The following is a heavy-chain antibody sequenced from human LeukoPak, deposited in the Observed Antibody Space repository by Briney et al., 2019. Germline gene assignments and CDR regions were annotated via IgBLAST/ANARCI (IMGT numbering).Heavy chain of an antibody. V-gene: IGHV3-7*03. D-gene: IGHD3-10*01. Sequence: GGSLRLSCAAPGFIFSSHDMKWVRQAPGKGLEWVANIKQDGSAEYYVDSVKGRLTISRDNAKNSLYLQMNSLRAEDTAVYYCARDLDFGSGRSLGAFDIWGQGTMVTVSS. CDR1: GFIFSSHD. J-gene: IGHJ3*02. CDR3: ARDLDFGSGRSLGAFDI. CDR2: IKQDGSAE.